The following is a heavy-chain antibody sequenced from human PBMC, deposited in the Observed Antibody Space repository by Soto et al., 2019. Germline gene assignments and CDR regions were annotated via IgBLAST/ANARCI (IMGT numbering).Heavy chain of an antibody. Sequence: QVQLVESGGGVVQPGRSLRLSCAASGFTFSSYGMYWVRQAPGKGLEWVAVISYDGSNKYYADSVKGRFTISRDNSKNTLYLQMNSLRAEDTAVYYCASGVSHDYWGQGTLVTVSS. D-gene: IGHD7-27*01. V-gene: IGHV3-30*03. CDR3: ASGVSHDY. J-gene: IGHJ4*02. CDR2: ISYDGSNK. CDR1: GFTFSSYG.